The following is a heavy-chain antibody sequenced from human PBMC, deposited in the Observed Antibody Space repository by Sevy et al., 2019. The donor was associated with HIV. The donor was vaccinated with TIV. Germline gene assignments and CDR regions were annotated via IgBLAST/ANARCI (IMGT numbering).Heavy chain of an antibody. CDR2: IWYDGSNK. J-gene: IGHJ1*01. D-gene: IGHD6-13*01. Sequence: GGSLRLSCAASGLTFSSYGMHWVRQAPGKGLEWVAVIWYDGSNKYYADSVKGRFTISRDNSKNTLYLQMNSLRAEDTAVYYCARDRSSSRPKYFQHWGQGTLVTVSS. CDR3: ARDRSSSRPKYFQH. V-gene: IGHV3-33*01. CDR1: GLTFSSYG.